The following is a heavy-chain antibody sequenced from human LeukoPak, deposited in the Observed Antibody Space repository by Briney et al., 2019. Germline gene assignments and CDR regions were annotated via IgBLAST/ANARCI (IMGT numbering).Heavy chain of an antibody. CDR2: ISNSVNNV. CDR3: ARLPRYYYDSSGYSEY. J-gene: IGHJ4*02. V-gene: IGHV3-11*04. CDR1: GFTFSDYY. D-gene: IGHD3-22*01. Sequence: PGGSLRLSCTVSGFTFSDYYMSWIRQAPGKGLEWVSYISNSVNNVHYADSVKGRFTISRDNAKNSLYLQMNSLRAEDTAVYYCARLPRYYYDSSGYSEYWGQGTLVTVSS.